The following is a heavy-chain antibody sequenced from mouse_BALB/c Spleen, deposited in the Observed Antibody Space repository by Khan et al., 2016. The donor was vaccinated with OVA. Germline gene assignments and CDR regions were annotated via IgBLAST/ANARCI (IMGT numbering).Heavy chain of an antibody. CDR1: GYTFTSYW. CDR3: GNYGSSSAWLTY. V-gene: IGHV1-7*01. J-gene: IGHJ3*01. CDR2: INPSTGYT. Sequence: QVQLKQSGAELAKPGASVKMSCKASGYTFTSYWMHWVKQRPGQGLEWIGYINPSTGYTEYNQRFKDKATLTADKSSSTAYMQLSSLTSEESAVYYCGNYGSSSAWLTYWGQGTLVTVSA. D-gene: IGHD1-1*01.